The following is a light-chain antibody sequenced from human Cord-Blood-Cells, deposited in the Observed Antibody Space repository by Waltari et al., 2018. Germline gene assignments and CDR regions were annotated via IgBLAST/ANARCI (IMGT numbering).Light chain of an antibody. Sequence: DIVMTQSPLSLPVTPGEPASISCRSSQSLLHSNGYNYLDWYLQKPGPSPQLLIYLGSNRSSGVPDRFSGSGSGTDFTLKISRVEAEDVGFYYCMQALQTPFTFGPGTKVDIK. CDR3: MQALQTPFT. J-gene: IGKJ3*01. V-gene: IGKV2-28*01. CDR1: QSLLHSNGYNY. CDR2: LGS.